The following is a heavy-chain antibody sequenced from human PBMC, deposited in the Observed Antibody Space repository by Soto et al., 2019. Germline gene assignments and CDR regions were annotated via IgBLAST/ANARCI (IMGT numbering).Heavy chain of an antibody. V-gene: IGHV4-59*01. CDR1: GGSISSYY. CDR2: IYYSGST. CDR3: ARAGYSSGWPYFDY. Sequence: QVQLQESGPGLVKPSETLPLTCTVSGGSISSYYWSWIRQPPGKGLEWIGYIYYSGSTNYNPSLKSRVTISVDTSKNQFSLKLSSVTAADTAVYYCARAGYSSGWPYFDYWGQGTLVTVSS. J-gene: IGHJ4*02. D-gene: IGHD6-19*01.